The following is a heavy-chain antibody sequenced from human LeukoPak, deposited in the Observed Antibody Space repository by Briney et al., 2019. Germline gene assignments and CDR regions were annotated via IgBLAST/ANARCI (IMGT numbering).Heavy chain of an antibody. Sequence: SETLSLTCAVSGDSITSINWWSWVRQPPGKGLEWLGEIYHSGSTTYNPSLKSRVTISIDKSKNQFSLKLSSVTAADTAVYYCGRGRGFDVFDIWGQGTMVTVSS. CDR2: IYHSGST. CDR1: GDSITSINW. D-gene: IGHD3-10*01. V-gene: IGHV4-4*02. CDR3: GRGRGFDVFDI. J-gene: IGHJ3*02.